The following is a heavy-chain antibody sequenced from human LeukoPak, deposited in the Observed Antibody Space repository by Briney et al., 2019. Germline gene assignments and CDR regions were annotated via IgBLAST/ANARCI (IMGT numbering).Heavy chain of an antibody. CDR1: GFTFSSYG. V-gene: IGHV3-30*02. CDR2: IRYDGSNK. D-gene: IGHD6-19*01. J-gene: IGHJ4*02. CDR3: AKDLSSKTVAGTFFDY. Sequence: GGSLRLSCAASGFTFSSYGMHWVRQAPGKGLEWVAFIRYDGSNKYYADSVKGRFTISRDNSKNTLYLQMNSLRAEDTAVYYCAKDLSSKTVAGTFFDYWGQGTLVTVSS.